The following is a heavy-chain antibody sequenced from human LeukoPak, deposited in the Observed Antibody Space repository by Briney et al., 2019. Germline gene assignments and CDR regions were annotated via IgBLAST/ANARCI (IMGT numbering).Heavy chain of an antibody. D-gene: IGHD1-20*01. CDR1: GFTFSDYY. CDR2: ISSSSSYT. J-gene: IGHJ5*02. Sequence: PGGSLRLSCAASGFTFSDYYMSWIRQAPGKGLEWVSYISSSSSYTNYADSVKGRFTISRDNAKNSLYLQMNSLRAEDTAVYYCARGRASLTAWFVPWGQGTLVTVSS. CDR3: ARGRASLTAWFVP. V-gene: IGHV3-11*06.